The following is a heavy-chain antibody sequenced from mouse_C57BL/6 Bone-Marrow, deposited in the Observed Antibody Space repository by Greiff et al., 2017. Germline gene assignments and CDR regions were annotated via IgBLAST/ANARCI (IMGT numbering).Heavy chain of an antibody. CDR2: INPGSGGT. V-gene: IGHV1-54*01. J-gene: IGHJ2*01. Sequence: QVQLQQSGAELVRPGTSVKVSCKASGYAFTNYLIEWVKQRPGQGLEWIGVINPGSGGTNYNEKFKGKATLTADKSSSTAYMQLSSLTSEDSAVYFCARGRSTMAYYFDYWGQGTTLTVSS. CDR1: GYAFTNYL. CDR3: ARGRSTMAYYFDY. D-gene: IGHD2-1*01.